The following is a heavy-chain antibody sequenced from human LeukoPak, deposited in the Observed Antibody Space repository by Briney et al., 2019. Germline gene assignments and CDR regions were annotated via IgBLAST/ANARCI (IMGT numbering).Heavy chain of an antibody. J-gene: IGHJ4*02. D-gene: IGHD4-23*01. Sequence: PSETLSLTCTVSGYSISSGYYWGWIRQPPGKGLEWIGSIFYSGSTDYNPSLKSRVTISVDTSKNQFSLKLSSVTAADTAVYYCARHYGGTSDYWGQGTLVTVSS. V-gene: IGHV4-38-2*02. CDR1: GYSISSGYY. CDR2: IFYSGST. CDR3: ARHYGGTSDY.